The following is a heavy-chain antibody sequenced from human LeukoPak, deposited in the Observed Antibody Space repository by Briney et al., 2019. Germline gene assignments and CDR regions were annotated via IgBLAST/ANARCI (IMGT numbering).Heavy chain of an antibody. V-gene: IGHV4-34*01. CDR3: AGRYCSSTSCADY. D-gene: IGHD2-2*01. Sequence: SETLSLTCAVYGGSFSGYYWSWIRQPPGRGLEWIGEINHSGSTNYNPSLKSRVTISVDTSKNQFSLKLSSVTAADTAVYYCAGRYCSSTSCADYWGQGTLVTVSS. CDR2: INHSGST. CDR1: GGSFSGYY. J-gene: IGHJ4*02.